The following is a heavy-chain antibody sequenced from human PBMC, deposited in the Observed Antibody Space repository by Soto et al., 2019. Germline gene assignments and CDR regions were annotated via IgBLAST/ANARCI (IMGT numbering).Heavy chain of an antibody. J-gene: IGHJ1*01. CDR3: ANSMQLGVSAPDH. CDR2: IYTGDST. Sequence: EVQRVESGGGLVQPGGSLRLSCAASGFTVNSNRMSWVRQAPGKGLEWVSVIYTGDSTYYVDSVKDRFTISIDSSSNTLYLHLICLRVDKTAAYYSANSMQLGVSAPDHWGQGTLVTVSS. V-gene: IGHV3-66*01. D-gene: IGHD1-26*01. CDR1: GFTVNSNR.